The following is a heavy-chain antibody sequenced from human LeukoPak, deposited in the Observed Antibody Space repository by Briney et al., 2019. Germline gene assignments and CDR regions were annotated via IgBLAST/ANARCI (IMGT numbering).Heavy chain of an antibody. CDR1: GFTFSDYY. V-gene: IGHV3-7*01. CDR3: ARDSLEALDY. D-gene: IGHD1-1*01. CDR2: IKQDGSEK. J-gene: IGHJ4*02. Sequence: GGSLRLSCEASGFTFSDYYMSWVRQAPGKGLEWVANIKQDGSEKYYVDSVKGRFTISRDNAKNSLYLQMNSLRAEDTAVYYCARDSLEALDYWGQGTLVTVSS.